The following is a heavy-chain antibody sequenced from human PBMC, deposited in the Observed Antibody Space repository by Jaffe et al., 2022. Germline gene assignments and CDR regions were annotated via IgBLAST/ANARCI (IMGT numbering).Heavy chain of an antibody. D-gene: IGHD2-2*01. J-gene: IGHJ3*02. V-gene: IGHV4-59*01. CDR1: GGSISSYY. CDR3: ARIGKVGYCSSTSCYATDAFDI. CDR2: IYYSGST. Sequence: QVQLQESGPGLVKPSETLSLTCTVSGGSISSYYWSWIRQPPGKGLEWIGYIYYSGSTNYNPSLKSRVTISVDTSKNQFSLKLSSVTAADTAVYYCARIGKVGYCSSTSCYATDAFDIWGQGTMVTVSS.